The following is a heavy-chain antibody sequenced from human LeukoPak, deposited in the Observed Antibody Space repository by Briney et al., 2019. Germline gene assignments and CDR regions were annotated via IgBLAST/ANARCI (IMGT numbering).Heavy chain of an antibody. CDR2: IYYNGNT. CDR3: ARLTALAGHRGAFDI. V-gene: IGHV4-39*01. Sequence: SETLSLTCNVSGGSLGGHTFYWVWIRQPPGKGLEWIATIYYNGNTFYNPSLKSRVAISLDMSKSQFSLHLSSVSAADTAVYYCARLTALAGHRGAFDIWGPGTMVTVSS. J-gene: IGHJ3*02. D-gene: IGHD6-19*01. CDR1: GGSLGGHTFY.